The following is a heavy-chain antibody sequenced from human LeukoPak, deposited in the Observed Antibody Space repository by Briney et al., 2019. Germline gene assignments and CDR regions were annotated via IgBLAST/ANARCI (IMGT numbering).Heavy chain of an antibody. V-gene: IGHV4-34*01. CDR2: INHSGST. Sequence: KASETLSLTCAVYGGSFSGYYWSWIRQPPGKGLEWIGEINHSGSTNYNPSLKSRVTISVDTSKNQFSLKLSSVTAADTAVYFCARGPPTDYYDSSGFYYVFAYWGQGGLVSVSS. CDR3: ARGPPTDYYDSSGFYYVFAY. CDR1: GGSFSGYY. D-gene: IGHD3-22*01. J-gene: IGHJ4*02.